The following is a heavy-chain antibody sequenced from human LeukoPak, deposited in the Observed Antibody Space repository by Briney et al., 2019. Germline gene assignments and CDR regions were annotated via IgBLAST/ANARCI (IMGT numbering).Heavy chain of an antibody. D-gene: IGHD5-12*01. Sequence: SVTVSRTASGYTFTGYYMHLVRLAPAQGMEWMGWIKPNSGGTNYARKVQGSVTTTRDTYIITAYTELSTLRPLDTAVYYCARDLRLLLMAVGYCGQGNLVTVSS. CDR3: ARDLRLLLMAVGY. CDR2: IKPNSGGT. V-gene: IGHV1-2*02. J-gene: IGHJ4*02. CDR1: GYTFTGYY.